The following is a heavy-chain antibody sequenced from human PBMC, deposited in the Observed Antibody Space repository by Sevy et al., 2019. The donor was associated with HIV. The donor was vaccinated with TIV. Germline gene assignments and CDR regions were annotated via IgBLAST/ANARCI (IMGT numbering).Heavy chain of an antibody. CDR2: LSFGCGEI. Sequence: GGSLRLSCAASGFTFSKYSMSWVRQPPGKGLEWVSTLSFGCGEINYADSVKGRFTISRDNSKSSVYLQMNHLRPEDTPVYYCAREGCTKPHNYWGQGTLVTFSS. CDR3: AREGCTKPHNY. V-gene: IGHV3-23*01. CDR1: GFTFSKYS. J-gene: IGHJ4*02. D-gene: IGHD2-8*01.